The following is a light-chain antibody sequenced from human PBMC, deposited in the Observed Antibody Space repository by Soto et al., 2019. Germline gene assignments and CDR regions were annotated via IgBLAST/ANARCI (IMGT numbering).Light chain of an antibody. CDR1: QSVSSNY. Sequence: DIVLTQSPGTLSLSPGERATLSCRASQSVSSNYLAWYQQRPGQAPRLLIHGASTRATGVPDRFSGSGSGTDFTLTIGRLEPEDFAVYHCQQYGSLSWTFGQGTKVDIK. J-gene: IGKJ1*01. V-gene: IGKV3-20*01. CDR3: QQYGSLSWT. CDR2: GAS.